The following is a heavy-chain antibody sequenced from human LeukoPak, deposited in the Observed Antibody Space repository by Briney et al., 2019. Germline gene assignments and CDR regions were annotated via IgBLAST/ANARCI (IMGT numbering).Heavy chain of an antibody. D-gene: IGHD3-9*01. CDR3: ARGSERGNFDWLLLYFDY. CDR2: IYPGDSDT. J-gene: IGHJ4*02. V-gene: IGHV5-51*01. CDR1: GYTFTTYW. Sequence: NHGESLKISCKGSGYTFTTYWIGWVRQMPGKGLEWMGIIYPGDSDTRYSPSFQGQVTISADKSISTAYLQWSSLKASDTAMYYCARGSERGNFDWLLLYFDYWGQGTLVTVSS.